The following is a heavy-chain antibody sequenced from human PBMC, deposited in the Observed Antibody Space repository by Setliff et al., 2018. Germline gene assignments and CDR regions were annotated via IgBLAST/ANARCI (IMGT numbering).Heavy chain of an antibody. CDR2: IYPGDSDT. CDR3: ARHEGYSSSWEGYFFYMDV. Sequence: GESLKISCKGSGYTFTNYWIGWVRQMPGKGLEWMGAIYPGDSDTRYSPSFQGQVTISVDKSISTAYLQWNSLKASDTATYYCARHEGYSSSWEGYFFYMDVWGKGTTVTVSS. D-gene: IGHD6-13*01. J-gene: IGHJ6*03. CDR1: GYTFTNYW. V-gene: IGHV5-51*01.